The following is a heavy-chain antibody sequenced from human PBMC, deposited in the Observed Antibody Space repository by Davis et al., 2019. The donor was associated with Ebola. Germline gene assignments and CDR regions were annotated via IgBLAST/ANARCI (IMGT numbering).Heavy chain of an antibody. Sequence: GESLKISCAASGFTFSSYGMHWVRQAPGKGLEWVAVISYDGSNKYYADSVKGRFTISRDNSKNTLYLQMNSLRAEDTAVYYCARSSSGYFYGLDYWGQGTLVTVSS. V-gene: IGHV3-30*03. D-gene: IGHD3-22*01. CDR3: ARSSSGYFYGLDY. J-gene: IGHJ4*02. CDR1: GFTFSSYG. CDR2: ISYDGSNK.